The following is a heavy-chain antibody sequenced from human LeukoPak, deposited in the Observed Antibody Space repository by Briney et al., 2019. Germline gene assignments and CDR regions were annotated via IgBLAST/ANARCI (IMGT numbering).Heavy chain of an antibody. J-gene: IGHJ6*03. D-gene: IGHD6-6*01. CDR2: ISSSGSTI. CDR1: GFTFSDYY. Sequence: GGSLRLSCAASGFTFSDYYMSWIRQAPGKGLEWVSYISSSGSTIYYADSVKGRFTISRDNAKNSLYLQMNSLRAEETAVYYCARARIAAHYYYYYMDVWGKGTTVTVSS. CDR3: ARARIAAHYYYYYMDV. V-gene: IGHV3-11*01.